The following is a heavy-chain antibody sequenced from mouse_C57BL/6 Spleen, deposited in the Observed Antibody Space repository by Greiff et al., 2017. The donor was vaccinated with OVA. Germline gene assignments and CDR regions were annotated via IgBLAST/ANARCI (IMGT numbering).Heavy chain of an antibody. D-gene: IGHD1-1*02. J-gene: IGHJ3*01. CDR3: ARGMGYGGNYWFAY. CDR1: GYTFTDYY. CDR2: INPNNGGT. V-gene: IGHV1-26*01. Sequence: EVQLQQSGPELVKPGASVKISCKASGYTFTDYYMNWVKQSHGKSLEWIGDINPNNGGTSYNQKFKGKATLTVDKSSSTAYMELRSLTSEDSAVYYCARGMGYGGNYWFAYWGQGTLVTVSA.